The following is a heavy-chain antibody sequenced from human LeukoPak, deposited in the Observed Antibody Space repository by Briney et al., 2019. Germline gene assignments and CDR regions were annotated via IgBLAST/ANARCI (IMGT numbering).Heavy chain of an antibody. V-gene: IGHV1-24*01. CDR1: GYTLSELS. CDR2: FDPEDGET. D-gene: IGHD3-10*01. J-gene: IGHJ5*02. CDR3: ARDSQYYYGSGANWLDP. Sequence: ASVKVSCKVSGYTLSELSMHWVRQAPGKGLEWMGGFDPEDGETIYAQKFQGRVTMTEDTSTDTAYMELSSLRPEDTAVYYCARDSQYYYGSGANWLDPWGQGTLVTVSS.